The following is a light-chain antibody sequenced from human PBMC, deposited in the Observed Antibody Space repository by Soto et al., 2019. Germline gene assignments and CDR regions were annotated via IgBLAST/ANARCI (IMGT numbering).Light chain of an antibody. V-gene: IGLV3-1*01. CDR1: KLGDKY. J-gene: IGLJ1*01. Sequence: SYELTQPPSVSVSPGQTASITCSGDKLGDKYACWYQQKPGQSPVLVIYQDSKRPSGIPERFSGSNSGNTATLTISGTQAMDEAVYYCQAWDSSTDNYVFGTGTKLTVL. CDR2: QDS. CDR3: QAWDSSTDNYV.